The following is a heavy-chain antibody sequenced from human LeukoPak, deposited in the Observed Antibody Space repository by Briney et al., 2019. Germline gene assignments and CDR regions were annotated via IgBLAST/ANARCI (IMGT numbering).Heavy chain of an antibody. Sequence: ASVKISCKASGYTFTSYGISWVRQAPGQGREWMGWISAYNGNTNYAQKLQGRVTMTTDTSTSTAYMELRSLRSDDTAVYYCARVGSAAGAFDIWGQGTMVTVSS. CDR1: GYTFTSYG. J-gene: IGHJ3*02. V-gene: IGHV1-18*01. D-gene: IGHD6-19*01. CDR3: ARVGSAAGAFDI. CDR2: ISAYNGNT.